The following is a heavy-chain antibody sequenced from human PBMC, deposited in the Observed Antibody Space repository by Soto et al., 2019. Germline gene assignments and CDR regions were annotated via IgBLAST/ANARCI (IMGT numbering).Heavy chain of an antibody. J-gene: IGHJ6*02. CDR1: GDSVSSNSAA. V-gene: IGHV6-1*01. CDR2: TYYRSKWYN. Sequence: SQTLSLTCAISGDSVSSNSAAWNWIRQSPSRGLEWLGRTYYRSKWYNDYAVSVKSRITINPDTSKNQFSLQLNSVTPEDTAVYYCARDSTRRYSSPTDRERHYYYGMDVWGQGTTVTVSS. CDR3: ARDSTRRYSSPTDRERHYYYGMDV. D-gene: IGHD6-13*01.